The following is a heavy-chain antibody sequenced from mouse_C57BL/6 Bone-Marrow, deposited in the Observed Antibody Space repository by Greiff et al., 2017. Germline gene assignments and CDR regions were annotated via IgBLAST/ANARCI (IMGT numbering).Heavy chain of an antibody. D-gene: IGHD2-10*02. CDR1: GFNIQNTY. V-gene: IGHV14-3*01. CDR3: ARSGYGNYAFAY. J-gene: IGHJ3*01. Sequence: VQLKQSVAELVRPGVSVKLSCTASGFNIQNTYMHWVKQRPEQGLEWIGRIVPANGNTKYDPKFPGKATITSDTSSNTAYLQLRSLTPEDTAIYYGARSGYGNYAFAYWGQGTLVTVAA. CDR2: IVPANGNT.